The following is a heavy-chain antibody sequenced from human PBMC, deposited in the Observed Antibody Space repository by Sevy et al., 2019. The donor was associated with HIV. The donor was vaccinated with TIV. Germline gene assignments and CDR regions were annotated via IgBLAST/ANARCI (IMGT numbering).Heavy chain of an antibody. CDR3: AREGEEYYYDSSGYYSTYYYYGMDV. D-gene: IGHD3-22*01. CDR2: ISAYNGNT. V-gene: IGHV1-18*01. J-gene: IGHJ6*02. Sequence: ASVKVSCKASGYTYTSYGISWVRQAPGQGLEWMGWISAYNGNTNYAQKLQGRVTMTTDTSTSTAYMELRSLRSDDTAVYYCAREGEEYYYDSSGYYSTYYYYGMDVWGQGTTVTVSS. CDR1: GYTYTSYG.